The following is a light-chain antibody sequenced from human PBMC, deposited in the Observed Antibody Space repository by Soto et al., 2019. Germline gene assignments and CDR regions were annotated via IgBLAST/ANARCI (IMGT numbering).Light chain of an antibody. CDR3: SSYAGSKNVV. CDR1: SSDVGGYNY. CDR2: EVS. V-gene: IGLV2-8*01. J-gene: IGLJ2*01. Sequence: QSVLTQPPSASGSPGQSVTISCTGTSSDVGGYNYVSWYQQHPGKAPKLMIYEVSKRPSGVPDRFSGSKSGNTAPLTVSGLQAEDEADYYCSSYAGSKNVVFGGGTKLTVL.